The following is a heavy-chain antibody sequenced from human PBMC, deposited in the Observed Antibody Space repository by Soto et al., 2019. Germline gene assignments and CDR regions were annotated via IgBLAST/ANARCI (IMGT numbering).Heavy chain of an antibody. CDR3: ATGTPKTADFDY. V-gene: IGHV3-33*01. CDR2: IWFDGSNA. CDR1: GFSFSNYA. D-gene: IGHD1-1*01. Sequence: QVQLVESGGGVVQPGRSLRLSCAASGFSFSNYARHWVRQAPGKGLEWVAVIWFDGSNAFYADSVKGRFTISRDNSRNTLYLQMHSLRVEDTAMYYCATGTPKTADFDYWGQGTLVSVAS. J-gene: IGHJ4*02.